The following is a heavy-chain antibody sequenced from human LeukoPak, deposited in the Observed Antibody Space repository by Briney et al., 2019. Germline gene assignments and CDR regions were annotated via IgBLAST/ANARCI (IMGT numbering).Heavy chain of an antibody. V-gene: IGHV3-23*01. J-gene: IGHJ6*03. CDR1: GFTFSNAW. D-gene: IGHD3-22*01. Sequence: PGGSLRLSCAASGFTFSNAWMSGVRQAPGKGLEWVSAISGSGGSTYYADSVKGRFTISRDNSKNTLYLQMNSLRAEDTAVYYCGYDSRVSYYYYYMDVWGKGTTVTVSS. CDR2: ISGSGGST. CDR3: GYDSRVSYYYYYMDV.